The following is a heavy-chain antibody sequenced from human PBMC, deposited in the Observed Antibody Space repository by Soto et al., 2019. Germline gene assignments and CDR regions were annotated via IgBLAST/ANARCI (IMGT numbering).Heavy chain of an antibody. CDR1: GFPFSSYG. CDR2: ISYDGSNK. J-gene: IGHJ5*02. D-gene: IGHD5-12*01. Sequence: GGSLRLSCAASGFPFSSYGMHWVRQAPGKGLEWVAVISYDGSNKYYADSVKGRFTISRDNSKNTLYLQMNSLRAEDTAVYYCAKEPTVDLGFWFDPWGQGTLVTVSS. V-gene: IGHV3-30*18. CDR3: AKEPTVDLGFWFDP.